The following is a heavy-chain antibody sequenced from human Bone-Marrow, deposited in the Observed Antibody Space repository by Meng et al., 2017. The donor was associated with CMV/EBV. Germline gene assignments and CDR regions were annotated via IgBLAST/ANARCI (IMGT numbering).Heavy chain of an antibody. CDR2: IYYSGST. J-gene: IGHJ6*02. Sequence: SETLSLTCAGYGGSFSSYYWGWIRQPPGKGLEWIGSIYYSGSTYYNPSLKSRVTISVDTSKNQFSLKLSSVTAADTAVYYCARDRSGPGAKGSQGMDVWGQGTTVTVSS. CDR3: ARDRSGPGAKGSQGMDV. D-gene: IGHD1-26*01. V-gene: IGHV4-39*07. CDR1: GGSFSSYY.